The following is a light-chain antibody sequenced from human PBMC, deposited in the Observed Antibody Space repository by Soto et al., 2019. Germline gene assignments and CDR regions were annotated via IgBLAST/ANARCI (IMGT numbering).Light chain of an antibody. J-gene: IGLJ2*01. V-gene: IGLV2-14*01. CDR3: TSYTSTSTLV. CDR2: EVS. CDR1: SGDVGAYNF. Sequence: QSVLTQPASVSGSPGQSIAISCTGTSGDVGAYNFVSWYQQHPGKAPKLIIYEVSNRPSGLSNRFSGSKSGNTASLTISGLQAEDEADYYCTSYTSTSTLVFGGGTKLTVL.